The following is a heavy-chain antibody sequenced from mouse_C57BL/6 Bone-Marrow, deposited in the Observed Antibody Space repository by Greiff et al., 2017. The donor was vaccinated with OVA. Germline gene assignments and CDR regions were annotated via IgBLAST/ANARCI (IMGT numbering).Heavy chain of an antibody. D-gene: IGHD1-1*01. CDR3: ARSRYGSSPYYAMDY. V-gene: IGHV1-82*01. CDR1: GYAFSSSW. CDR2: IYPGDGDT. J-gene: IGHJ4*01. Sequence: VQRVESGPELVKPGASVKISCKASGYAFSSSWMNWVKQRPGKGLEWIGRIYPGDGDTNYNGKFKGKATLTADKSSSTAYMQLSSLTSEDSAVYFCARSRYGSSPYYAMDYWGQGTSVTVSS.